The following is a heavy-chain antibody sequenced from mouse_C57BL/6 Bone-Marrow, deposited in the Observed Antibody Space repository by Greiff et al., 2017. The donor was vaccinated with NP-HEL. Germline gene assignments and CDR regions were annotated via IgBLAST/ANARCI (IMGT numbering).Heavy chain of an antibody. J-gene: IGHJ2*01. V-gene: IGHV6-3*01. CDR2: IRLKSDNYAT. CDR1: GFTFSNYW. Sequence: EVKVVESGGGLVQPGGSMKLSCVASGFTFSNYWMNWVRQSPEKGLEWVAQIRLKSDNYATHYAESVKGRFTISRDDSKSSVYLQMNNLRAEDTGIYYCISTVVAPFDYWGQGTTLTVSS. D-gene: IGHD1-1*01. CDR3: ISTVVAPFDY.